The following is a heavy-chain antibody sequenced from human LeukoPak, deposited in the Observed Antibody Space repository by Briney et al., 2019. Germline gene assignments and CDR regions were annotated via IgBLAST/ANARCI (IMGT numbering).Heavy chain of an antibody. V-gene: IGHV4-34*01. CDR1: GGSFSGYY. D-gene: IGHD2-15*01. CDR2: INHSGST. J-gene: IGHJ4*02. Sequence: PSETLSLTCAVYGGSFSGYYWSWIRQPPGKGLEWIGEINHSGSTNYNPSLKSRVTISVDTSKNQFSLKLSSVTAADTAVYYCARGLGYCSGGTCYPTMGFDYWGQGTLVTLSS. CDR3: ARGLGYCSGGTCYPTMGFDY.